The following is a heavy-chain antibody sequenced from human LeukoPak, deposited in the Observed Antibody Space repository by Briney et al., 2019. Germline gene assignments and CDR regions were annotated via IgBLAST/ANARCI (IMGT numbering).Heavy chain of an antibody. D-gene: IGHD2-15*01. CDR1: GSTFTSYY. Sequence: ASVTVSFTASGSTFTSYYIHWVRQAPGQGLEWMGWINPNSGGTNYAQKFQGGVTMTRDTSISTAYMELSRLRSDDTAVYYCAREGRGWAFDIWGQGTMVTVSS. V-gene: IGHV1-2*02. CDR3: AREGRGWAFDI. J-gene: IGHJ3*02. CDR2: INPNSGGT.